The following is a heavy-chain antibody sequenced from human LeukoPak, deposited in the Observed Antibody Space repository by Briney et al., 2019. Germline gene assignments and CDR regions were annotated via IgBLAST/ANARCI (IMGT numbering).Heavy chain of an antibody. J-gene: IGHJ4*02. V-gene: IGHV1-18*01. Sequence: GASVKVSCKASGYTFNIYGINWVRQAPGQGLEWMGWISGYNGNTKYAQKFQGRVTMTTDTSTSTAYMELRSLRSDDTAVFYCARGDYGGGADYWGQGTLVTVSS. CDR1: GYTFNIYG. CDR3: ARGDYGGGADY. CDR2: ISGYNGNT. D-gene: IGHD4-23*01.